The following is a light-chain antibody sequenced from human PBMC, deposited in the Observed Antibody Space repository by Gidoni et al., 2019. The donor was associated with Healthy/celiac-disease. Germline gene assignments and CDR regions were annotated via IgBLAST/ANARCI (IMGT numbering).Light chain of an antibody. J-gene: IGKJ4*01. CDR3: QQRSNWPPLT. Sequence: IVLTQSPATLALSPGERATLSCRASQSVSSYLAWYQQTPGQAPRLLIYDASNRATCIPARFSGSEYGKDFTLTISSLEPEDVAGYYWQQRSNWPPLTFGGGTKVEIK. CDR1: QSVSSY. CDR2: DAS. V-gene: IGKV3-11*01.